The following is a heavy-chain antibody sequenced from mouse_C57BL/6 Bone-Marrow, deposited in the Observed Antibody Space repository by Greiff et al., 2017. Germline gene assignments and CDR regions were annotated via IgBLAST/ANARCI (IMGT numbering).Heavy chain of an antibody. CDR1: GYTFTSYW. V-gene: IGHV1-50*01. CDR2: IDPSDSYT. CDR3: ARGRELGRGAMDY. D-gene: IGHD4-1*01. J-gene: IGHJ4*01. Sequence: VQLQQPGAELVKPGASVKLSCKASGYTFTSYWMQWVKQRPGQGLEWIGEIDPSDSYTNYNQKFKGKATLTVDTSSSTAYMQLSSLTSEDSAVYYCARGRELGRGAMDYWGQGNSVTVSS.